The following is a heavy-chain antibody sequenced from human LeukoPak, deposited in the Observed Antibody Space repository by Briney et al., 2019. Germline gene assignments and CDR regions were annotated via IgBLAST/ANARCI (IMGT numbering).Heavy chain of an antibody. J-gene: IGHJ4*02. CDR1: GYTFNTYG. V-gene: IGHV1-18*01. D-gene: IGHD5-12*01. CDR3: ARDHVYSGYDHDY. CDR2: VSGYNADT. Sequence: ASVKVSCKTSGYTFNTYGISWVRQAPGQGLEWMGWVSGYNADTQYAQSFQGRVTMTADTSTSTAYMELRSLRSDDTAVYYCARDHVYSGYDHDYWGQGTLVTVSS.